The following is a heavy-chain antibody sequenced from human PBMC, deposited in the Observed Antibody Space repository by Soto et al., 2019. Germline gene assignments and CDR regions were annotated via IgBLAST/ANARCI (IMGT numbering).Heavy chain of an antibody. V-gene: IGHV1-2*02. Sequence: AASVKVSCEASGDTFTGYYLHWVRQAPGQGLEWMGWINPNSGGTNYAQKFQGRVTMTRDTSISTAYMELSRLRSDDTAVYYCARGRTGTTSYFDYWGQGNLVTVSS. D-gene: IGHD1-1*01. J-gene: IGHJ4*02. CDR3: ARGRTGTTSYFDY. CDR1: GDTFTGYY. CDR2: INPNSGGT.